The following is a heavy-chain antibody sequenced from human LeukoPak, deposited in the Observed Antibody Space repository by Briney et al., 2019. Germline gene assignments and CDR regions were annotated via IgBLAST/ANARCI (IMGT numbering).Heavy chain of an antibody. D-gene: IGHD4-17*01. CDR1: GGTFSSNA. CDR2: IIPIFGTA. Sequence: ASVKVSCKASGGTFSSNAISWVRQAPGQGLEWMGGIIPIFGTANYAQKFQGRVTNTADESTSTAYMELSSLRSEDTAVYYCARDDYGDYRDLYYFDYWGQGTLVTVSS. V-gene: IGHV1-69*13. J-gene: IGHJ4*02. CDR3: ARDDYGDYRDLYYFDY.